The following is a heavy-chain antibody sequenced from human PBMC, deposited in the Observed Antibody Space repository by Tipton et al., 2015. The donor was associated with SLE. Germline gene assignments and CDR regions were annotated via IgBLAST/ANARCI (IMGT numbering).Heavy chain of an antibody. CDR2: SYYSGST. CDR1: GVSISTYY. D-gene: IGHD5-12*01. J-gene: IGHJ4*02. CDR3: ARGDSAYDLPDY. Sequence: LRLSCTVSGVSISTYYWSWIRQPPGKGLEWIGYSYYSGSTNCNPSLQSRVTISIDTSKNQLSLMLNSVTSADTALYYCARGDSAYDLPDYWGQGTLVTVSS. V-gene: IGHV4-59*01.